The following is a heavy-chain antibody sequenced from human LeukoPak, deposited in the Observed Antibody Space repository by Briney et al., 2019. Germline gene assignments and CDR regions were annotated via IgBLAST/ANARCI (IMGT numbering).Heavy chain of an antibody. V-gene: IGHV5-51*01. CDR1: EYIFTTYW. Sequence: GESLKISCKGSEYIFTTYWIDWVRQMPGKGLEWMGSIYPGDSDTRYSPSFQGQVTISADKSISTAYPQWSSLKASDSAMYYCARCGTIGTGGNYWGQGTLVTVSS. CDR2: IYPGDSDT. CDR3: ARCGTIGTGGNY. D-gene: IGHD1-1*01. J-gene: IGHJ4*02.